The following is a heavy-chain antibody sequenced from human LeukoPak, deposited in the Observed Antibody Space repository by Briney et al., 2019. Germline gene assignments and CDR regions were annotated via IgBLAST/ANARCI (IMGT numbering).Heavy chain of an antibody. Sequence: PSETLSLTCSVSGGSISSGGYDWSWIRQHPGKGLEWNGYIYYSGSTNYNPSLKSRVTISVDTSKNQFSLKLSSVTAADTAVYYCAREDFSSSSWGQGTLVTVSS. V-gene: IGHV4-31*03. D-gene: IGHD6-6*01. CDR3: AREDFSSSS. CDR2: IYYSGST. J-gene: IGHJ4*02. CDR1: GGSISSGGYD.